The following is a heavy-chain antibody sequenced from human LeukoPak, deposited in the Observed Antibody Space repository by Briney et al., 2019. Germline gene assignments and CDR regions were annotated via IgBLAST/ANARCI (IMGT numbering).Heavy chain of an antibody. V-gene: IGHV3-23*01. CDR2: ISGSGGST. CDR3: AKDSKFTASDY. CDR1: GFTFNTYS. Sequence: GGSLRLSCEASGFTFNTYSMNWARQAPGKGLEWVSAISGSGGSTYYADSVKGRFTISRDNSKNTLYLQMNSLRAEDTAVYYCAKDSKFTASDYWGQGSLVTVSS. J-gene: IGHJ4*02.